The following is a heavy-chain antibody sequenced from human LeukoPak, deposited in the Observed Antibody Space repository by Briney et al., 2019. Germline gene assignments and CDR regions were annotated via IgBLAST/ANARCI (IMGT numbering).Heavy chain of an antibody. CDR3: ARHRYGIGADS. D-gene: IGHD3-3*01. V-gene: IGHV4-59*08. J-gene: IGHJ4*02. CDR1: GASITVDH. Sequence: SETLPLTCTVSGASITVDHWSWIRQPPGKELEFLGYILYTGGISYNPSLKSRVTISLDASKTQFSLMLNSVTAADTAVYFCARHRYGIGADSWGQGILVAVSS. CDR2: ILYTGGI.